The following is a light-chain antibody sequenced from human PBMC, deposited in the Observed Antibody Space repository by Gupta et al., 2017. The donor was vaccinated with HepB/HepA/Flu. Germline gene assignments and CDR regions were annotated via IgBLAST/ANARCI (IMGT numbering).Light chain of an antibody. Sequence: SYEVTQPPSVSVSPGQTATITCSGDKLGERYASWYQQKPGQSPVLVIYEDSQRPSGIPERFSGSNSGNTATLAISGTQTRDEADYYCQAWDSNTVVFGGGTKLTVL. CDR2: EDS. CDR3: QAWDSNTVV. J-gene: IGLJ2*01. CDR1: KLGERY. V-gene: IGLV3-1*01.